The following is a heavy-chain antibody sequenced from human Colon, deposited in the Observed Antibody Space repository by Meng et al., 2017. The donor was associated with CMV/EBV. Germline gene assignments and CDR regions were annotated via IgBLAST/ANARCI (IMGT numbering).Heavy chain of an antibody. Sequence: SETLSLTCTVSGDSVSSGSYYWSWIRQPPGKGLEWIGYIYYSGSTNYNPSLKSRVTISVDTSKNQFSLKLSSVTAADTAVYYCARDVQNGMDVWGQGTTVTVSS. D-gene: IGHD1-1*01. CDR1: GDSVSSGSYY. CDR3: ARDVQNGMDV. J-gene: IGHJ6*02. CDR2: IYYSGST. V-gene: IGHV4-61*01.